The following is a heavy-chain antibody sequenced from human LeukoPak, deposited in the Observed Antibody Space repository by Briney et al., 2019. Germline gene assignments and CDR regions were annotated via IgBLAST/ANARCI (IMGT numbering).Heavy chain of an antibody. J-gene: IGHJ3*02. CDR1: GGSFSGYY. CDR3: ARLRLSEVLRWSFDI. V-gene: IGHV4-59*08. CDR2: IYYSGST. Sequence: SETLSLTCAVYGGSFSGYYWSWIRQPPGKGLEWIGYIYYSGSTNYNPSLKSRVTISVDTSKNQFSLKLSSVTAADTAVYYCARLRLSEVLRWSFDIWGQGTMVTVSS. D-gene: IGHD4-23*01.